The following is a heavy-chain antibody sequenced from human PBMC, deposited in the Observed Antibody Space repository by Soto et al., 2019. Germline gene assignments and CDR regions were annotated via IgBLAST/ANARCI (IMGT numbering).Heavy chain of an antibody. Sequence: QVQLVESGGGVVQPGRSLRLSCAASGFTFSSYAMQWVRQAPGKGLEWVAVISYDGSNKYYADSVKGRFTISRDNSKNTMYVQMNSLRPEDTAVYYCARAPDIVLIRAYYYYGMDVWGQGTTVTVSS. V-gene: IGHV3-30-3*01. CDR2: ISYDGSNK. J-gene: IGHJ6*02. CDR3: ARAPDIVLIRAYYYYGMDV. CDR1: GFTFSSYA. D-gene: IGHD2-8*01.